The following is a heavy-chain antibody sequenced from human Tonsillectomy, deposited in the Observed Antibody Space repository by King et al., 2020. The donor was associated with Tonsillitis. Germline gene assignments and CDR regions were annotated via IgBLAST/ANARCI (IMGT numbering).Heavy chain of an antibody. CDR2: IWYDGSNK. J-gene: IGHJ6*02. D-gene: IGHD7-27*01. Sequence: VQLVESGGGVVQPGRSLRLSCAASGFTFSSYGMHWVRQAPGKGLEWVAVIWYDGSNKYYADSVKGRFTISRDNSKNTLYLQMNSLRAEDTAVYYCARDQLGIWYYGMDVWGQGTTVTVSS. CDR3: ARDQLGIWYYGMDV. CDR1: GFTFSSYG. V-gene: IGHV3-33*01.